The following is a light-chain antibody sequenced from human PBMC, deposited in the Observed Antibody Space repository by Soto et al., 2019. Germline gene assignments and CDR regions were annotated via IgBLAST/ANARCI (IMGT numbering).Light chain of an antibody. CDR1: QSVSSN. CDR3: QQYNNWPPGDT. Sequence: EIVMTQSPAPLSVSPGERATLSCRASQSVSSNLAWYQKKPGQAPRLLIYGASTRATGIPARFSGSGSGTEFTLTISSLQSEDFAVYYCQQYNNWPPGDTFGQGTKVDIK. CDR2: GAS. J-gene: IGKJ2*01. V-gene: IGKV3-15*01.